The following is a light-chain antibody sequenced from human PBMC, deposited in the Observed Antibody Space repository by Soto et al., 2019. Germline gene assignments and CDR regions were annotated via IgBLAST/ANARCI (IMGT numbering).Light chain of an antibody. CDR3: QQSEWLRT. CDR1: QSISSY. CDR2: AAS. V-gene: IGKV1-39*01. Sequence: DIQITQSPSSLSASVGDRVTITCRASQSISSYLNWYQQKPGKAPKLLIYAASSLQSGVPSRFSGIGSGTDFTLTISSLQPEDFATYYCQQSEWLRTFGQGTKVDIK. J-gene: IGKJ1*01.